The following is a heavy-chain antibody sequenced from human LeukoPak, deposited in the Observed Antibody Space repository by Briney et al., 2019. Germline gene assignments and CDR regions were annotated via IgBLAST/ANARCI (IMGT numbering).Heavy chain of an antibody. CDR1: GFTFRSFG. J-gene: IGHJ1*01. Sequence: GGSLRLSCTASGFTFRSFGMHWVRQAPGKGLEWVAVIWHDGSNKDYADSVRGRFTISRDNSKNTVHLQMNSLRAEDTAVYYCASTFPYCSDDDCALGGQGTLVTVSS. D-gene: IGHD2-15*01. CDR3: ASTFPYCSDDDCAL. V-gene: IGHV3-33*01. CDR2: IWHDGSNK.